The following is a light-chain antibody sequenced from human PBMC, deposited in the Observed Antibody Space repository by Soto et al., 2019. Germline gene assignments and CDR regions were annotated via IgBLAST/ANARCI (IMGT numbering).Light chain of an antibody. CDR1: QSVSTNF. Sequence: EIVLTQSPGTLSLSPGEGATLSCRASQSVSTNFCAWYQQKPGQAPRLLIYGASTRATGIPDRFSGSGSGTDFTLTSSRLEPEEFAVYYCQQYGRTSWTFGQGTKVEIK. CDR2: GAS. CDR3: QQYGRTSWT. V-gene: IGKV3-20*01. J-gene: IGKJ1*01.